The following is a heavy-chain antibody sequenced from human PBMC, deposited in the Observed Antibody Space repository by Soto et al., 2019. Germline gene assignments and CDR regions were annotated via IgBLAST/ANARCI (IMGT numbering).Heavy chain of an antibody. CDR1: GFTFSSYE. V-gene: IGHV3-48*03. CDR2: ISSSGSTI. Sequence: EVQLVESGGGLVQPGGSLRLSCAASGFTFSSYEMNWVRQAPGKGLEWVSYISSSGSTIYYADSVKGRFTISRDNANNSLYLQMNSLRAEDTAGYYCARGMQAIEPYYYYGMDVWGQGTTVTVSS. J-gene: IGHJ6*02. CDR3: ARGMQAIEPYYYYGMDV.